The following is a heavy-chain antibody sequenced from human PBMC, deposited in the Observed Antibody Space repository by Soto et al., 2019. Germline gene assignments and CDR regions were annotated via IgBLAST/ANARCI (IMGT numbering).Heavy chain of an antibody. CDR3: ARVGGGGSIAVAGLDY. CDR1: GYTFTGYY. J-gene: IGHJ4*02. V-gene: IGHV1-2*04. CDR2: INPNSGGT. D-gene: IGHD6-19*01. Sequence: QVQLVQSGAEVKKPGASVKVSCKASGYTFTGYYMHWVRQAPGQGLEWMGWINPNSGGTNYAQKFQGWVTMTRDTSISTAYMELSRRRSDDTAVYYCARVGGGGSIAVAGLDYWGQGTLVTVSS.